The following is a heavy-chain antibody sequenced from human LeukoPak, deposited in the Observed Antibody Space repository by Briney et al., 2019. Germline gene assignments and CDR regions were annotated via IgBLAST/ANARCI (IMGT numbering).Heavy chain of an antibody. D-gene: IGHD3-10*01. Sequence: PGGSLRLSCVASGDIFSSYAINWVRQAPGKGLEWVANIKQDGSEKYYVDSVKGRFTISRDNAKNSLYLQMNSLRAEDTAVYYCARGKLTRDYYGSGRHHDYWGQGTLVTVSS. J-gene: IGHJ4*02. CDR1: GDIFSSYA. CDR2: IKQDGSEK. V-gene: IGHV3-7*01. CDR3: ARGKLTRDYYGSGRHHDY.